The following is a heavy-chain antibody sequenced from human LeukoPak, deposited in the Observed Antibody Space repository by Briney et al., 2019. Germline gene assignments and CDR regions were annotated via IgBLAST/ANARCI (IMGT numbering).Heavy chain of an antibody. J-gene: IGHJ4*02. CDR3: AKELDTMFFDY. CDR1: GFNFDRYT. V-gene: IGHV3-43*01. Sequence: PGGSLRLSCATSGFNFDRYTIHSVRQAPGKGLEWVSLAGWAGGTTFYSDSVRGRFTISRDSGRKSVYLQMNSLTTDDTAFYFCAKELDTMFFDYWGQGALVTVSS. D-gene: IGHD3-10*02. CDR2: AGWAGGTT.